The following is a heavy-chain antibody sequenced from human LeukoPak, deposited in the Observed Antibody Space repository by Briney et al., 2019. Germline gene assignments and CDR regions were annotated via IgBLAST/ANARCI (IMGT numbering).Heavy chain of an antibody. CDR3: AKDHGTTVAGFYY. Sequence: GGSLRLSCAASGFSLSTYGVSWVRQPPGKGLEWVSGITGTGGSTYYADSVKGRFTVSRDTSKNTLYLQMNSLRAEDTAIYYCAKDHGTTVAGFYYWGQGTLVTVSS. CDR2: ITGTGGST. CDR1: GFSLSTYG. V-gene: IGHV3-23*01. J-gene: IGHJ4*02. D-gene: IGHD6-19*01.